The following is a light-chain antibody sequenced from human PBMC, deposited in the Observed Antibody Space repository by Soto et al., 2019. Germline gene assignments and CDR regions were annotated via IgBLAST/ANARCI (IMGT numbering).Light chain of an antibody. Sequence: QSVLTQPPSGSGAPGQRITISCTGSSSNIEAHHEVHWYRQLPGTAPKLLFYGDNNRPSGVPDRFSGSTSGASASLAIAGLHADDEAYYYCQSYDSSRNRVFGTGTKVTVL. J-gene: IGLJ1*01. CDR1: SSNIEAHHE. V-gene: IGLV1-40*01. CDR3: QSYDSSRNRV. CDR2: GDN.